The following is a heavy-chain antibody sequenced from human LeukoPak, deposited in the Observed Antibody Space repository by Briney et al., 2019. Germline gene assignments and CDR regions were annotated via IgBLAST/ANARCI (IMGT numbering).Heavy chain of an antibody. Sequence: SETLSLTCTVSGGSISSSSYYWGWIRQHPGKGLEWIGYIYYSGSTYYNPSLKSRVTISVDTSKNQFSLKLSSVTAADTAVYYCARSLLGFGAVAYWFDPWGQGTLVTVSS. J-gene: IGHJ5*02. CDR2: IYYSGST. CDR3: ARSLLGFGAVAYWFDP. CDR1: GGSISSSSYY. V-gene: IGHV4-31*03. D-gene: IGHD3-10*01.